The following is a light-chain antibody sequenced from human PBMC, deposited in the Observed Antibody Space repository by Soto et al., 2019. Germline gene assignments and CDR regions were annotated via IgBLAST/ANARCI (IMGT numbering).Light chain of an antibody. V-gene: IGKV4-1*01. Sequence: DIVMTQSPDSLAVSLGERATIDCKSSQSRLYSPNNKNYLAWYQQKPGQPPKLLIYCASTRESGVPDRFTGSGSGTDFTLTISSLQAEDVAVYYCQQYYDAPQTFGRGTKVEIK. CDR3: QQYYDAPQT. J-gene: IGKJ1*01. CDR1: QSRLYSPNNKNY. CDR2: CAS.